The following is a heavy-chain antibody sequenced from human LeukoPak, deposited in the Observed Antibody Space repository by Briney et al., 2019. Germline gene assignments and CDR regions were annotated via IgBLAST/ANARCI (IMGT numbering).Heavy chain of an antibody. J-gene: IGHJ4*02. CDR1: GGSISSGGYY. CDR3: ARDLGGEGLYGFDY. D-gene: IGHD2-2*02. V-gene: IGHV4-31*03. Sequence: SETLSLTCTVSGGSISSGGYYWSWIRQHPGKGLEWIGYIYYSGSTYYNPSLRSRVTISVDTSKNQFSLKLSSVTAADTSVYYCARDLGGEGLYGFDYWGQGTLVTVSS. CDR2: IYYSGST.